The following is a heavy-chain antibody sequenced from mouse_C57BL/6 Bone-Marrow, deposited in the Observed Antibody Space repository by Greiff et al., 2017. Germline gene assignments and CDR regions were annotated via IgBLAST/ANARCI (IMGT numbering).Heavy chain of an antibody. CDR3: AKGDWDGAY. Sequence: EVKLVESGGGLVKPGGSLKLSCAASGFTFSDYGMHWVRQAPETGLAWVAYISSGSSPIYYADTVKGRYTISRDNAKNTLFLQMSSLRSEDTAMYYCAKGDWDGAYWGQGTLVTVSA. V-gene: IGHV5-17*01. CDR2: ISSGSSPI. J-gene: IGHJ3*01. CDR1: GFTFSDYG. D-gene: IGHD4-1*01.